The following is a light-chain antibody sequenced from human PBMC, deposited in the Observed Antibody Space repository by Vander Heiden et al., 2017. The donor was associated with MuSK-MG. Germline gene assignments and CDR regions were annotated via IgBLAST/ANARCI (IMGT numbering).Light chain of an antibody. Sequence: DTVMPQSPLSLPVTPGEQASISCRSSQRLIHSDGYNYWSWYRQKPGQSPQVLIYLGSDRASGVPDRFSDSGPRTDFTLKIIRVEAEDVGVYYCRQTLHFPYTFGQGTKLEIK. V-gene: IGKV2-28*01. CDR2: LGS. J-gene: IGKJ2*01. CDR1: QRLIHSDGYNY. CDR3: RQTLHFPYT.